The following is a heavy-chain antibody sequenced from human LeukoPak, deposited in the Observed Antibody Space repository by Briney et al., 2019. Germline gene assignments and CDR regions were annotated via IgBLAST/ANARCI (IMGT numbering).Heavy chain of an antibody. CDR2: ISYDGSNK. V-gene: IGHV3-30*18. Sequence: GGSLRLSCAASGFTFSSYGMHWVRQAPGKGLEWVAVISYDGSNKYYADSVKGRFTISRDNSKNTLYLQMNSLRAEDTAAYYCAKDLLPTKQRYGMDVWGQGTTVTVSS. D-gene: IGHD1/OR15-1a*01. J-gene: IGHJ6*02. CDR3: AKDLLPTKQRYGMDV. CDR1: GFTFSSYG.